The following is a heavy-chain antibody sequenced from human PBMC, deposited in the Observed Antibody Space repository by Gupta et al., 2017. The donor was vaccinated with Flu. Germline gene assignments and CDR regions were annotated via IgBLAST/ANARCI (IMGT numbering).Heavy chain of an antibody. D-gene: IGHD3-3*01. J-gene: IGHJ6*02. CDR2: IYYSGST. V-gene: IGHV4-31*03. CDR1: GGSISSGGYY. CDR3: ARGGRGDFWSGYYNRIYYYYGMDV. Sequence: QVQLQESGPGLVKPSQTLSLTCTVSGGSISSGGYYWSWIRQHPGKGLEWIGYIYYSGSTYYNPSLKSRVTISVDTSKNQFSLKLSSVTAADTAVYYCARGGRGDFWSGYYNRIYYYYGMDVWGQGTTVSVSS.